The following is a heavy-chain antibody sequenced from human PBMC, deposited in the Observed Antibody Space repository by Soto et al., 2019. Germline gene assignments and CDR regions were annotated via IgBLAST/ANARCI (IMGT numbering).Heavy chain of an antibody. Sequence: WWSLRLSCSASVFTLNSYGMTWGRQAPGKGPEWVASVSGGGGTTYYAESAKGRFSISRDHSKNTMYLQMNSLRAEDTAIYFCGKDPNGFYVGAFDFWGQGTMVTVSS. J-gene: IGHJ3*01. CDR1: VFTLNSYG. V-gene: IGHV3-23*01. CDR2: VSGGGGTT. CDR3: GKDPNGFYVGAFDF. D-gene: IGHD3-16*01.